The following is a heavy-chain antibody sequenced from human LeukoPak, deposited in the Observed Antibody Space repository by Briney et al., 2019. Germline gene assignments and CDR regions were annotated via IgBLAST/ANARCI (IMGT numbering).Heavy chain of an antibody. CDR2: ISGSGTGT. Sequence: GGSLRLSCAASGFTFSSYAMSWVRQAPGKGLEWVSTISGSGTGTSYADSVKGRFTISRDSFKNTLYLQMNRLRAEDTAVYYCVKDESRVVAFDCWGQGTLVTVSS. J-gene: IGHJ4*02. CDR3: VKDESRVVAFDC. CDR1: GFTFSSYA. D-gene: IGHD2-15*01. V-gene: IGHV3-23*01.